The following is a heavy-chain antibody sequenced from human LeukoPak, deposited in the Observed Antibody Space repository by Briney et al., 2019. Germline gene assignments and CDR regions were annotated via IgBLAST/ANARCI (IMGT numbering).Heavy chain of an antibody. CDR2: ISSSSYI. CDR1: GFTFSSYS. CDR3: ARDRWELLLESLDY. D-gene: IGHD1-26*01. Sequence: GGSLRLSCAASGFTFSSYSMNWVRQAPGKGLEWVSSISSSSYIYYADSVKGRFTISRDNSKNTLYLQMNSLRAEDTAVYYCARDRWELLLESLDYWGQGTLVTVSS. V-gene: IGHV3-21*01. J-gene: IGHJ4*02.